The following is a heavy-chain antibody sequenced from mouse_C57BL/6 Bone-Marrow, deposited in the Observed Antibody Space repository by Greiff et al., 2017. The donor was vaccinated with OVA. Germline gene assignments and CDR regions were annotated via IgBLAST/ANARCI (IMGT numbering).Heavy chain of an antibody. J-gene: IGHJ2*01. CDR3: AREGIWFYFDY. V-gene: IGHV1-69*01. CDR2: IDPSDSYT. Sequence: QVQLQQPGAELVMPGASVKLSCKASGYTFTSYWMHWVKQRPGQGLEWIGEIDPSDSYTNYNQKFKGKSTLTVDKSSSTAYMQLSSLTSGDSAVYYCAREGIWFYFDYWGQGTTLTVSS. D-gene: IGHD2-2*01. CDR1: GYTFTSYW.